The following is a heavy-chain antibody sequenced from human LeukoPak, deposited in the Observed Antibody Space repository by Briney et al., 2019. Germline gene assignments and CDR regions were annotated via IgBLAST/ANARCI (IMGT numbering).Heavy chain of an antibody. CDR3: ARDGKVASGWYYFDY. V-gene: IGHV3-64*02. CDR2: ISSNGGST. Sequence: GGSLRLSCAASGFTFSNYVMHWVRQAPGKGLEYVSGISSNGGSTYYADSVKGRFIISRDNSKNTLYLQMGSLRAEDMAVYYCARDGKVASGWYYFDYWGQGTLVTVSS. J-gene: IGHJ4*02. CDR1: GFTFSNYV. D-gene: IGHD6-19*01.